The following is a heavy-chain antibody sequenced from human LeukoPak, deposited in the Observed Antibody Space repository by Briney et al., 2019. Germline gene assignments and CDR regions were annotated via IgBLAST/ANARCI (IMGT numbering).Heavy chain of an antibody. V-gene: IGHV3-23*01. J-gene: IGHJ4*02. CDR1: GFIFTDYA. D-gene: IGHD1-1*01. Sequence: GGSLRLSCAASGFIFTDYAMSWVRQAPGKGLEWVSTISGSSNTYYADSVKGRFTISRDTSNNTLFLQMNSLSAEDTALYYCAKRNWNDFDFWGQGTQVTVSS. CDR3: AKRNWNDFDF. CDR2: ISGSSNT.